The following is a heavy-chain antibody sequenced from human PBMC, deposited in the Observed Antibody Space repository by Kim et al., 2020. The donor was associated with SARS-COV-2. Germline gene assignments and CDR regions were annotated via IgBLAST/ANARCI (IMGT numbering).Heavy chain of an antibody. CDR3: ARLLLWFGELAYYFDY. V-gene: IGHV4-39*01. J-gene: IGHJ4*02. CDR2: IYYSGST. D-gene: IGHD3-10*01. CDR1: GGSISSSSYY. Sequence: SETLSLTCTVSGGSISSSSYYWGWIRQPPGKGLEWIGSIYYSGSTYYNPSLKSRVTISIDTSKNQFSLKLSSVTAADTAVYYCARLLLWFGELAYYFDYWGQGTLVTVSS.